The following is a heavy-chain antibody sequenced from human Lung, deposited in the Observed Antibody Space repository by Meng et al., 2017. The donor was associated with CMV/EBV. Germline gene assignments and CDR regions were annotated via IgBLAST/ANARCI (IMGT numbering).Heavy chain of an antibody. Sequence: GESXKISCAASGFTFSNYWMTWLRQAPGRGLELVAHIKEDGSEKYFVGSVKGRFTISRDNAKNSLYLQMNSLRAEDTAVYYCARDPFIKAFDIWGQGKMVTVSS. J-gene: IGHJ3*02. CDR2: IKEDGSEK. V-gene: IGHV3-7*01. CDR1: GFTFSNYW. CDR3: ARDPFIKAFDI.